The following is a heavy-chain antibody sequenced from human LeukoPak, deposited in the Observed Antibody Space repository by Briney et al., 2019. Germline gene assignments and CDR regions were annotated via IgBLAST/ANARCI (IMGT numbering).Heavy chain of an antibody. Sequence: GGSLRLSCAASGLTFSSNWLHWVRQAPGKGLVWVSLITGDGGSTNYADSVKGRFTISRDNAKNTLYLQMNSLRAEDTAVYYCAKAPVVVPAAIDYWGQGTLVTVSS. D-gene: IGHD2-2*02. CDR2: ITGDGGST. CDR1: GLTFSSNW. J-gene: IGHJ4*02. V-gene: IGHV3-74*01. CDR3: AKAPVVVPAAIDY.